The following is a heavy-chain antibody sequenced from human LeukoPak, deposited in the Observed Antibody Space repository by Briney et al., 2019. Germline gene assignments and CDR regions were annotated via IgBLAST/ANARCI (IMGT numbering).Heavy chain of an antibody. V-gene: IGHV3-20*04. CDR2: INWSGGST. D-gene: IGHD1/OR15-1a*01. Sequence: GRSLRVSCAASGFTFEDYGMSWVRQAPGKWLEWVSGINWSGGSTGYADSVTGRFTISRDNAKKSLYLQMNSLRAEDTALYYCAKGRGITGTTFDFDYWGQGTLVTVSS. CDR1: GFTFEDYG. CDR3: AKGRGITGTTFDFDY. J-gene: IGHJ4*02.